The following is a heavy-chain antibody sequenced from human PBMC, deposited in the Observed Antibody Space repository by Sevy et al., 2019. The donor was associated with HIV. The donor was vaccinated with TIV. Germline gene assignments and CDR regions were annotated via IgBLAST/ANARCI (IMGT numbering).Heavy chain of an antibody. CDR1: GFTFSMYW. V-gene: IGHV3-7*04. Sequence: GESLKISCTASGFTFSMYWMSWVRQAPGKGLEWVGNIKPDGSEKYYVDSVKGRFTISRDNAKNSRYLQMNGLRAEDTALYYCARGDYYDSRGDYTDAFDVWGQGTMVTVSS. J-gene: IGHJ3*01. D-gene: IGHD3-22*01. CDR2: IKPDGSEK. CDR3: ARGDYYDSRGDYTDAFDV.